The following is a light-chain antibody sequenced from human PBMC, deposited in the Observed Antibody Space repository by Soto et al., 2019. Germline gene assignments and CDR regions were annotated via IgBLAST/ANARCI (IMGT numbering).Light chain of an antibody. V-gene: IGKV1-39*01. J-gene: IGKJ2*01. CDR3: RQSYSTAWEYT. CDR2: AAS. Sequence: DIPMTQSPSSLSASVGDRVTITCRASQSISSYLNWYQQKPGKAPKLLIYAASTLQSGVPSRFSGSGSGTDFTLTLSSLQPEDFATYYCRQSYSTAWEYTFGQGTKLEIK. CDR1: QSISSY.